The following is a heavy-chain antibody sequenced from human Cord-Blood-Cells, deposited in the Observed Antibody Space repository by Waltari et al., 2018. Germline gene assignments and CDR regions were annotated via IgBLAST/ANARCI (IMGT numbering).Heavy chain of an antibody. J-gene: IGHJ4*02. CDR3: AREENWNYLYYYFDY. D-gene: IGHD1-7*01. CDR2: INPSGGST. Sequence: QVQLVQSGAEVKKPGASVQVSCKASGYTFTSSYMPWVRQAPGQGLEWMGIINPSGGSTSYAQKFQGRVTMTRDTSTSTVYMELSSLRSEDTAVYYCAREENWNYLYYYFDYWGQGTLVTVSS. CDR1: GYTFTSSY. V-gene: IGHV1-46*01.